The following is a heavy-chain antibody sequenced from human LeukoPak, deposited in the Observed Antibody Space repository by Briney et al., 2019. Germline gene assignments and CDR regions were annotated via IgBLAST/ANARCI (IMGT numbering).Heavy chain of an antibody. V-gene: IGHV3-30*03. CDR3: SRSRPKFKDFEY. CDR2: ISYDGSSK. Sequence: PGRSLRLSCAASGFTFSSYGMHWVRQAPGKGLDWVALISYDGSSKYYADSVKGRFTISRDNSKNTLYLQMNSLRAEDTAVYYCSRSRPKFKDFEYWGQGTLVTVSS. CDR1: GFTFSSYG. J-gene: IGHJ4*02.